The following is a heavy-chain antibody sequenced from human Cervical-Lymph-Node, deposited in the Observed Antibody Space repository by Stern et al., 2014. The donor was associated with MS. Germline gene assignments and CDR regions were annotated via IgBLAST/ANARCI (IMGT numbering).Heavy chain of an antibody. CDR2: ISFDGRDK. J-gene: IGHJ4*02. V-gene: IGHV3-30*04. CDR1: GFIFRHYA. D-gene: IGHD1-26*01. CDR3: AKGGSGSYLD. Sequence: VKLVESGGGVVQPGRSLRLSCAASGFIFRHYAAHWVRQPPGKGLEWVAIISFDGRDKYYTDSVKGRFTVSRDNSKNRLYLEMNSLRLEDTAVYYCAKGGSGSYLDWGQGSLVTVSS.